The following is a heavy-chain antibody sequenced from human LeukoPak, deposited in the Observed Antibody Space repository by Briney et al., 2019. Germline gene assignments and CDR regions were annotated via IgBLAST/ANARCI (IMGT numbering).Heavy chain of an antibody. Sequence: SETLSLTCTVSGYSISSGYYWGWIRQPPGKGLEWIGSMYHSGSTYYNPSLKSRVTISLDTSKNQFSLKLSSVTAADTAVYYCARGKKERGYSGYVFDYWGQGTLVTVSS. CDR2: MYHSGST. CDR3: ARGKKERGYSGYVFDY. V-gene: IGHV4-38-2*02. D-gene: IGHD5-12*01. J-gene: IGHJ4*02. CDR1: GYSISSGYY.